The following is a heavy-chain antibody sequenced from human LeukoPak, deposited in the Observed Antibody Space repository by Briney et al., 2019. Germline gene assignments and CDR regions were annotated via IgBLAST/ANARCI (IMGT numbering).Heavy chain of an antibody. Sequence: PSETLSLTCAVYGGSFSTYYWSWIRQPPGKGLEWIGEINDSEITNYNPSLKSRVTISVDPSKNQLSLKLTSVTAADTAVYYCARVVNWGSPDAFDVWGQGTMITVSS. V-gene: IGHV4-34*01. CDR3: ARVVNWGSPDAFDV. CDR1: GGSFSTYY. D-gene: IGHD7-27*01. J-gene: IGHJ3*01. CDR2: INDSEIT.